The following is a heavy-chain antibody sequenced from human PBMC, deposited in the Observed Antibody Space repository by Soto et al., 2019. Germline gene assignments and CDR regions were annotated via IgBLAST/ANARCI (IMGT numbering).Heavy chain of an antibody. D-gene: IGHD2-2*01. CDR2: ISYDGSNK. Sequence: GGSLRLSCAASGFTFSSYGMHWVRQAPGKGLEWVAVISYDGSNKYYADSVKGRFTISRDNSKNTLYLQMNSLRAEDTAVYYCAKAKAAQYQLLYYYYYYGMDVWGQGTTVTVSS. J-gene: IGHJ6*02. V-gene: IGHV3-30*18. CDR3: AKAKAAQYQLLYYYYYYGMDV. CDR1: GFTFSSYG.